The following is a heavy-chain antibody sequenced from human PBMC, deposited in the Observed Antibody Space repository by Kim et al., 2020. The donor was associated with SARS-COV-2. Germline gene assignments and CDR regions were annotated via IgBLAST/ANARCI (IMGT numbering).Heavy chain of an antibody. CDR3: ARDAGGRYYGSGSYFYYYYGMDV. CDR1: GFTFSSYA. CDR2: ISYDGSNK. J-gene: IGHJ6*02. V-gene: IGHV3-30*04. Sequence: GGSLRLSCAASGFTFSSYAMHWVRQAPGKGLEWVGVISYDGSNKYYADSVEGRFTISRDNSKNTLYLQMNSLRAEDTAVYYCARDAGGRYYGSGSYFYYYYGMDVWGQGTTVTVSS. D-gene: IGHD3-10*01.